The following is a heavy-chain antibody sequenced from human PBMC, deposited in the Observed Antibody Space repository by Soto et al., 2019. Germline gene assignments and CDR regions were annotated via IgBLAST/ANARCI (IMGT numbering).Heavy chain of an antibody. CDR2: IHYSGGT. CDR3: ATNHDDISGRTPLLFDS. J-gene: IGHJ4*02. D-gene: IGHD3-22*01. V-gene: IGHV4-31*03. Sequence: QVQLQESGPGLVKPSQTLSLTCTVSGDSIGTGGYYWDWIRQHPGKGPEWIGYIHYSGGTYYHPSLNRRLTISLDTSKNPFSLHLRSVTAADTAVYYCATNHDDISGRTPLLFDSWGQGTLVTVSS. CDR1: GDSIGTGGYY.